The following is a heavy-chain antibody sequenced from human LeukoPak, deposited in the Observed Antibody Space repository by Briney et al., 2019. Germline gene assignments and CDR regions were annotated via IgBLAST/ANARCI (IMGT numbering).Heavy chain of an antibody. Sequence: PGGSLRLSCTASGFSFSSTWMHWVREAPGKGLVWVSRINSDGSSTIYADSVKGRFTISRDNAKNTLYLQMNSLRAEDTAVYYCAKGRVQVVVVDNPLDYWGQGTLVTVSS. CDR1: GFSFSSTW. J-gene: IGHJ4*02. D-gene: IGHD2-15*01. CDR2: INSDGSST. V-gene: IGHV3-74*01. CDR3: AKGRVQVVVVDNPLDY.